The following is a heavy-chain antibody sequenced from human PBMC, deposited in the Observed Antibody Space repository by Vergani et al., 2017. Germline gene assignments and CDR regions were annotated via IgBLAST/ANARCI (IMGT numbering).Heavy chain of an antibody. CDR2: MNPNSGNT. CDR3: ATNYDILTGYPDDAFDI. CDR1: GYTFTSYD. J-gene: IGHJ3*02. D-gene: IGHD3-9*01. Sequence: QVQLVQSGAEVKKPGASVKVSCKASGYTFTSYDINWVRQATGQGLEWMGWMNPNSGNTGYAQKFQGRVTMTRNTSISTAYMELSSLSSEDTAVYYFATNYDILTGYPDDAFDIWGQGTMVTVSS. V-gene: IGHV1-8*01.